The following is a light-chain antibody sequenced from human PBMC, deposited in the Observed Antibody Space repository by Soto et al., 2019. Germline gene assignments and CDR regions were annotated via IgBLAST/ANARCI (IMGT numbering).Light chain of an antibody. V-gene: IGLV7-46*01. CDR1: TGPVTNGHF. J-gene: IGLJ1*01. CDR2: DTD. Sequence: QAVVTQEPSLTVSPGGTVTLTCGSSTGPVTNGHFPYWFQQKPGQAPRPLIYDTDNKHSWTPARFSASILGDKAALTLSGALPEDEADYYCLLSYTGRLYVFGPGTKVTVL. CDR3: LLSYTGRLYV.